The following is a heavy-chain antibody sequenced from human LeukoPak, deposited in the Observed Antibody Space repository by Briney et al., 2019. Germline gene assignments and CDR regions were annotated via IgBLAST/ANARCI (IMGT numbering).Heavy chain of an antibody. CDR3: AKDAPGAGGFDY. D-gene: IGHD1-14*01. J-gene: IGHJ4*02. CDR1: GFTISSQA. V-gene: IGHV3-23*01. Sequence: PGGSLRLSCAASGFTISSQAMSWVRQAPGKGLEGVSTIGISDVDRHYADSVKGRFTISRDNSKNTLYLQMNSLRADDTAVYYCAKDAPGAGGFDYWGQGTLVTVSS. CDR2: IGISDVDR.